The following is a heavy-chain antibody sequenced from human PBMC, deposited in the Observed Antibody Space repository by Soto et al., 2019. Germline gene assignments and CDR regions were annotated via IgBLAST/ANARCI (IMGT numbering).Heavy chain of an antibody. CDR2: IYYSGST. CDR3: ARDQYDSSSYYYVGY. Sequence: PSETLSLTCTVSGGSISSYYWSWIRQPPGKGLEWIGYIYYSGSTNYNPSLKSRVTISVDTSKNQFSLKLSSVTAADTAVYYCARDQYDSSSYYYVGYWGQGTLVTVS. V-gene: IGHV4-59*01. CDR1: GGSISSYY. D-gene: IGHD3-22*01. J-gene: IGHJ4*02.